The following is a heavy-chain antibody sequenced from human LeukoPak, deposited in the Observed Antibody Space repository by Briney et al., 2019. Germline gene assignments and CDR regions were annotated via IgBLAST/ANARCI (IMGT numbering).Heavy chain of an antibody. Sequence: GGSLRLSCAASGFTFSSYAMHWVRQAPGKGLEYVSAISSNGGSTYYANSVKGRFTISRDNAKNSLYLQMNSLRAEDTAVYYCARGDSSSWLVAFDIWGQGTMVTVSS. CDR1: GFTFSSYA. D-gene: IGHD6-13*01. CDR3: ARGDSSSWLVAFDI. V-gene: IGHV3-64*01. CDR2: ISSNGGST. J-gene: IGHJ3*02.